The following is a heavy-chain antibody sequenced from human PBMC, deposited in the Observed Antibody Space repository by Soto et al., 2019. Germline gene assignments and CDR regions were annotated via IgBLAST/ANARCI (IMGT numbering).Heavy chain of an antibody. D-gene: IGHD3-22*01. CDR1: GFTFSDHY. CDR3: VRESYHSSGYHFDY. Sequence: EVQLVESGGGLVQPGGSLRLSCAASGFTFSDHYMDWVRQAPGKGLEWVGRIRNKANSYTTEYAASVKGRFTISRDDSENSLFLQMNSPKTEDTAVDYCVRESYHSSGYHFDYWGRGTLVTVSS. V-gene: IGHV3-72*01. J-gene: IGHJ4*02. CDR2: IRNKANSYTT.